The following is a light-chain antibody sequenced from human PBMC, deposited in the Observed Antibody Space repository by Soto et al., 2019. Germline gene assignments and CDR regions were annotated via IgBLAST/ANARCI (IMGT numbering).Light chain of an antibody. CDR2: DAS. Sequence: EIVLTQSPATLSLSPGERATLSCRASQSVSSSLAWYQQKPGQTPRLLIYDASSRATGIPARFSGSGSGTDFTLTISSLEPEDFAVYYCQQRGSWPLTFGGGTRVDVK. CDR1: QSVSSS. CDR3: QQRGSWPLT. V-gene: IGKV3-11*01. J-gene: IGKJ4*01.